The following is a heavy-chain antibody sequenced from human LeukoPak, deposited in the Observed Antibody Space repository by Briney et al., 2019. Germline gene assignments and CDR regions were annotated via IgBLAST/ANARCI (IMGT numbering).Heavy chain of an antibody. D-gene: IGHD3-10*01. V-gene: IGHV3-21*01. CDR1: GFTFSSYA. Sequence: GGSLRLSCAASGFTFSSYAMSWVRQAPGKGLDWVSSISGSTAITYYVDSVKGRFTISRDNAKNSLYLQMNSLRAEDTAVYYCARDTGQYGSGILEHYYYYGMDVWGQGTTVTVSS. CDR2: ISGSTAIT. J-gene: IGHJ6*02. CDR3: ARDTGQYGSGILEHYYYYGMDV.